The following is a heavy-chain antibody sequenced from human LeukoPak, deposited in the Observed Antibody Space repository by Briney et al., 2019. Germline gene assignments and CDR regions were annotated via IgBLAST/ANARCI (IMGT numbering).Heavy chain of an antibody. CDR1: GFTFGSYA. CDR2: ISGSGGST. J-gene: IGHJ3*02. Sequence: GGSLRLSCAASGFTFGSYAMSWVRQAPGKGLEWVSAISGSGGSTYYADSVKGRFTISRDNSKNTLHLQMNSLRAEDTAVYYCAATATGIAAAGTLYAFDIWGQGTMVTVSS. CDR3: AATATGIAAAGTLYAFDI. V-gene: IGHV3-23*01. D-gene: IGHD6-13*01.